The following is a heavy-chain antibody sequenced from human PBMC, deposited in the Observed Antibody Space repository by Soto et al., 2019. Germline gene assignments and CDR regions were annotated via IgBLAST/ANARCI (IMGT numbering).Heavy chain of an antibody. D-gene: IGHD2-15*01. Sequence: PGGSLRLSCAASGFTFSSYAIHWVRQAPGKGLEWVAVISYDGSHEYYADSVKGRFTISRDNSKNTLYLQMNSLRAEDTAVYYCAKAHCSGGRCSSWSSDYWGQGALVTVSS. CDR1: GFTFSSYA. V-gene: IGHV3-30*18. J-gene: IGHJ4*02. CDR2: ISYDGSHE. CDR3: AKAHCSGGRCSSWSSDY.